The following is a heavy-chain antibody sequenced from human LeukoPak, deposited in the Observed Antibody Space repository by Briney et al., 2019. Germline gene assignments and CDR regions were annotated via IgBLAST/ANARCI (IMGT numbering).Heavy chain of an antibody. D-gene: IGHD2-21*02. CDR2: IYYSGST. J-gene: IGHJ3*02. CDR1: GFTFNSYS. Sequence: PGGSLRLPCAASGFTFNSYSMNWVRQAPGKGLEWIGSIYYSGSTYYNPSLKSRVTISVDTSKNQFSLKLSSVTAADTAVYYCARDSAYCGGDCHDAFDIWGQGTMVTVSS. V-gene: IGHV4-39*07. CDR3: ARDSAYCGGDCHDAFDI.